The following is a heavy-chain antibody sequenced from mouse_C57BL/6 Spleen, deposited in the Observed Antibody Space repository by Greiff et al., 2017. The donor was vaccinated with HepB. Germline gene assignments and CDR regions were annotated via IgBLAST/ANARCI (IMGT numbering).Heavy chain of an antibody. CDR3: ARSAGGYGSSHWYFDV. V-gene: IGHV1-22*01. J-gene: IGHJ1*03. Sequence: EVQLQQSGPELVKPGASVKMSCKASGYTFTDYNMHWVKQSHGKSLEWIGYINPNNGGTSYNQKFKGKATLTVNKSSSTAYMELRSLTSEDSAVYYCARSAGGYGSSHWYFDVWGTGTTVTVSS. CDR2: INPNNGGT. CDR1: GYTFTDYN. D-gene: IGHD1-1*01.